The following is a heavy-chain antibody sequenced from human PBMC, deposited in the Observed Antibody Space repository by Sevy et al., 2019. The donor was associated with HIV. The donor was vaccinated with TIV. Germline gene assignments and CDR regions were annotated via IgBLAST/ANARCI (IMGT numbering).Heavy chain of an antibody. Sequence: GGSLRLSCAASGFTFDDYAMHWVRQVPGKGLEWVSGISWNGGNTVYADSVKGRFTISRDNAKNSLYVQMNILKAEDTALYYCASATYYYVTSGHGAFDIWGQGTMVTVSS. CDR2: ISWNGGNT. D-gene: IGHD3-22*01. CDR1: GFTFDDYA. V-gene: IGHV3-9*01. J-gene: IGHJ3*02. CDR3: ASATYYYVTSGHGAFDI.